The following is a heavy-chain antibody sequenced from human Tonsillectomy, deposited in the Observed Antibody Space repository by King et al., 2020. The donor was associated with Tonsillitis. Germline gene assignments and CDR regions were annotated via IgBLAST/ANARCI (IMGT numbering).Heavy chain of an antibody. D-gene: IGHD4-17*01. CDR3: ARLYRPPYGDYGGFDY. Sequence: QLQESGSGLVKPSQTLSLTCAVSGGSISSGAYSWSWIRQPPGKGLEWIGYIYHSGSTYYNPSLKSRVTISVDRSKNQFSLRLSSVTAADTAVYYCARLYRPPYGDYGGFDYWGQGTLVTVSS. CDR2: IYHSGST. V-gene: IGHV4-30-2*01. J-gene: IGHJ4*02. CDR1: GGSISSGAYS.